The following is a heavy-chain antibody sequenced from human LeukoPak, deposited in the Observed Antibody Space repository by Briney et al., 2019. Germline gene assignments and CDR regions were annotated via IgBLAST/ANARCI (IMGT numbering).Heavy chain of an antibody. CDR3: AVGGAGYCSGGSCPYYFDY. CDR1: GFTFNTYT. V-gene: IGHV3-53*01. CDR2: IYSGGST. Sequence: GGSLRLSCAASGFTFNTYTMNWVRQAPGKGLEWVSVIYSGGSTYYADSVKGRFTISRDNSKNTLYLQMNSLRAEDTAVYYCAVGGAGYCSGGSCPYYFDYWGQGTLVTVSS. J-gene: IGHJ4*02. D-gene: IGHD2-15*01.